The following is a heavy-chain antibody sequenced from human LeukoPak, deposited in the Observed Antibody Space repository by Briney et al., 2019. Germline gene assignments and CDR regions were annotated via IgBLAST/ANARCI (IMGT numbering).Heavy chain of an antibody. Sequence: GGSLRLSCAASRFTFLNYAVNWVRQAPGKGLEWVSVIYSGGSTYYADSVKGRFTISRDNSKNTLYLQMNSLRAEDTAVYYCASQSSILDAFDIWGQGTMVTVSS. CDR3: ASQSSILDAFDI. CDR2: IYSGGST. J-gene: IGHJ3*02. D-gene: IGHD2-2*01. V-gene: IGHV3-66*04. CDR1: RFTFLNYA.